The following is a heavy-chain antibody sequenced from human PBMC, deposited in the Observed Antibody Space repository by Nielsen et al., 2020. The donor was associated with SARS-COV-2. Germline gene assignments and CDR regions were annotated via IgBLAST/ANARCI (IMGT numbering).Heavy chain of an antibody. V-gene: IGHV3-74*01. J-gene: IGHJ4*02. CDR2: INSDGSST. Sequence: GGSLRLSCAASGFSFSSYWMHWVRQAPGKGLVWVSRINSDGSSTNYADSVKGRFTISRDNAKNTLCLQMNSLRAEDTAVYYCARGKGGYSYGPVDYWGQGTLVTVSS. CDR1: GFSFSSYW. D-gene: IGHD5-18*01. CDR3: ARGKGGYSYGPVDY.